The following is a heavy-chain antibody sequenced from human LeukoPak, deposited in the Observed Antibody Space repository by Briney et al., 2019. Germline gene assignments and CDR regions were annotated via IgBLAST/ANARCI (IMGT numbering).Heavy chain of an antibody. D-gene: IGHD3-9*01. Sequence: PSETLSLTCAVYGGSFSGYYWSWIRQPPGKGLEWIGEINHSGSTNYNPSLKSRVTISVDTSKNQFSLKLSSVTAADTAVYYCARGGRKFFYDILTGYYRPGDFDYWGQGTLVTVSS. V-gene: IGHV4-34*01. CDR3: ARGGRKFFYDILTGYYRPGDFDY. CDR1: GGSFSGYY. J-gene: IGHJ4*02. CDR2: INHSGST.